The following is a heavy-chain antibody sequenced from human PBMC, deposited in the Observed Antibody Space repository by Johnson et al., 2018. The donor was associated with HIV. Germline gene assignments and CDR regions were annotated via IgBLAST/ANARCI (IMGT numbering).Heavy chain of an antibody. CDR2: IKRKTDGGTT. V-gene: IGHV3-15*01. D-gene: IGHD4-23*01. Sequence: DVQVVESGGGLVKPGGSLRLSCAASGFTFSNAWMSWVRQAPGKGLEWVGRIKRKTDGGTTDYAAPVKGRFSISRDDSKNTLYLQMNSLKTEDTAVYYCTTFGVVTPVHAFDIWGQGTMVTVSS. J-gene: IGHJ3*02. CDR3: TTFGVVTPVHAFDI. CDR1: GFTFSNAW.